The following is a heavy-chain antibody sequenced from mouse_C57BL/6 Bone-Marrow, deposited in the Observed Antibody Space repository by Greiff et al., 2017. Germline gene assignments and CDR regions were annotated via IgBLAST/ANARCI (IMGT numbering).Heavy chain of an antibody. CDR3: ARGRYYDYDEYYFDY. J-gene: IGHJ2*01. V-gene: IGHV3-6*01. D-gene: IGHD2-4*01. CDR2: ISYDGSN. Sequence: EVKLMESGPGLVKPSQSLSLTCSVTGYSITSGYYWNWIRQFPGNKLEWMGYISYDGSNNYNPSLKNRISITRDTSKNQFFLKLNSVTTEDTATYYCARGRYYDYDEYYFDYWGQGTTLTVSS. CDR1: GYSITSGYY.